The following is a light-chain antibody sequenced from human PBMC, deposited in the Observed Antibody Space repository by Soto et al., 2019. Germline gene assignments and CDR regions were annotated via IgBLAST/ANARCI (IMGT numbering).Light chain of an antibody. J-gene: IGKJ5*01. CDR2: GAS. CDR1: QSVSSSY. CDR3: QQYGSSPPIT. V-gene: IGKV3-20*01. Sequence: EIMVTQSPGTLSFSPGERATLSCRASQSVSSSYLAWYQQKPGQAPRLLIYGASSRATGIPDRFSGSGSGTDFTLTISRLEPEDFAVYYCQQYGSSPPITFGQGTRLEIK.